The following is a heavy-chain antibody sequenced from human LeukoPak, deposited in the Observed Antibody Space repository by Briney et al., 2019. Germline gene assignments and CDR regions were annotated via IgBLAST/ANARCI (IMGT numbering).Heavy chain of an antibody. CDR3: ARAQNHITMVRGVTKKSGWFDP. V-gene: IGHV4-34*01. J-gene: IGHJ5*02. CDR1: GGSFSGYY. Sequence: PSETLSLTCAVYGGSFSGYYWSWIRQPPGKGLEWIGEINHSGSTNYNPSLKSRVTISVDTSKNQFSLKLSSVTAADTAVYYCARAQNHITMVRGVTKKSGWFDPWGQGTLVTVSS. CDR2: INHSGST. D-gene: IGHD3-10*01.